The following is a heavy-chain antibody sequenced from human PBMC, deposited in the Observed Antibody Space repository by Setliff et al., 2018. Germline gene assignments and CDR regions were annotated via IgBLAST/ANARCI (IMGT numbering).Heavy chain of an antibody. CDR3: ARLRAPGSHGLDP. V-gene: IGHV3-20*04. Sequence: GSLRLSCAASGFTFSSHWMHWVRQVPGKGLEWVSGIDWNGGRIGYADSVKGRFTISRDNAKTSLYLQMNSLRADDTAVYYCARLRAPGSHGLDPWGQGTLVTVSS. D-gene: IGHD3-10*01. J-gene: IGHJ5*02. CDR2: IDWNGGRI. CDR1: GFTFSSHW.